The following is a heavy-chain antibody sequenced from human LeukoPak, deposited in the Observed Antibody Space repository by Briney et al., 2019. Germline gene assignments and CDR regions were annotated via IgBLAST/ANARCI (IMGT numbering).Heavy chain of an antibody. CDR2: ISYGGSNK. CDR3: ARVGDYGDDY. CDR1: GFTFRSFP. V-gene: IGHV3-30*04. D-gene: IGHD4-17*01. J-gene: IGHJ4*02. Sequence: PGGSLRLSCAASGFTFRSFPIHWVRQAPGKGLEWVAFISYGGSNKYYADSVKGRFTISRDNSKNTLYLQMNSLRGEDTAVYYCARVGDYGDDYWGQGTLVTVSS.